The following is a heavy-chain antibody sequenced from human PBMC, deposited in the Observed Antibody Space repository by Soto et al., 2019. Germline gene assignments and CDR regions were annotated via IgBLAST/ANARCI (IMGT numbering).Heavy chain of an antibody. D-gene: IGHD2-2*01. Sequence: SVKVSCKASGGTFSSYAISWVRQAPGQGLEWMGGIIPIFGTANYAQKFQGRVTITADESTSTAYMELSSLRSEDTAVYYCAGRYCSSTSCYVLFAPWGQRTLVTVSS. CDR3: AGRYCSSTSCYVLFAP. CDR2: IIPIFGTA. J-gene: IGHJ5*02. V-gene: IGHV1-69*13. CDR1: GGTFSSYA.